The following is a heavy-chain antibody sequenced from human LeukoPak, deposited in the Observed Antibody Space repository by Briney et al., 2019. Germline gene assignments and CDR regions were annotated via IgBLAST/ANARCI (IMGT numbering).Heavy chain of an antibody. CDR2: FDPEDGET. J-gene: IGHJ4*02. CDR1: GYTLTELS. Sequence: ASVKVSCKVSGYTLTELSMHWVRQAPGKGLEWMGGFDPEDGETIYAQKFQGRVTMTEDTSTDTAYMELSSLRSEDTAVYYCATELTVASGSSSLHWHYWGQGTLVTVSS. D-gene: IGHD6-6*01. CDR3: ATELTVASGSSSLHWHY. V-gene: IGHV1-24*01.